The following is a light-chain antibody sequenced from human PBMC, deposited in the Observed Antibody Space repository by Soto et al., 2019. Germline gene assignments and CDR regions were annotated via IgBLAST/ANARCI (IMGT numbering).Light chain of an antibody. CDR1: QGISSY. CDR3: QQYYSYPRT. J-gene: IGKJ1*01. CDR2: AAS. Sequence: ALRMTQSPSSFSASTRDRVTITCRASQGISSYLAWYQQKPGKAPKLLIYAASTLQSGVPSRFSGSGSGTDFTLTISCLQSEDFATYYCQQYYSYPRTFGQGTKVEIK. V-gene: IGKV1-8*01.